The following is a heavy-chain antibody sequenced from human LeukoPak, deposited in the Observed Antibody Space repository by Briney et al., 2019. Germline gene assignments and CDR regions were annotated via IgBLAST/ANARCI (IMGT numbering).Heavy chain of an antibody. CDR3: ARDQVVVVPAAIGGAYYYYYGMDV. V-gene: IGHV3-30-3*01. J-gene: IGHJ6*02. Sequence: GGSLRLSCAASGFTFSSYAMHWVRQAPGKGLEWVAVISYDGSNKYYADSVKGRFTISRDNSKSTLYPQMNSLRAEDAAVYYCARDQVVVVPAAIGGAYYYYYGMDVWGQGTTVTVSS. D-gene: IGHD2-2*02. CDR2: ISYDGSNK. CDR1: GFTFSSYA.